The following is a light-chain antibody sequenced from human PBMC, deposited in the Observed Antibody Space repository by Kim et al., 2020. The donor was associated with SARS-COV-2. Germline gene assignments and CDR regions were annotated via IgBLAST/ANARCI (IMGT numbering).Light chain of an antibody. Sequence: LTQPASVSGSPGQSITISCTGTSSDVGGYNYVSWYQQHPGKAPKLMIYDVSKRPSGVSNRFSGSKSGNTASLTISGLQAEDEADYYCSSYTSSSPLYVFGTGTTVTVL. V-gene: IGLV2-14*01. CDR3: SSYTSSSPLYV. CDR2: DVS. J-gene: IGLJ1*01. CDR1: SSDVGGYNY.